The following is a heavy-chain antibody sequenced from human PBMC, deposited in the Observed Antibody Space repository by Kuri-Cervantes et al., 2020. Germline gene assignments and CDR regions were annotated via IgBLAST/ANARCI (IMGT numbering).Heavy chain of an antibody. CDR2: INHSGST. CDR3: STMIVVAHFDY. CDR1: GGTFSGYY. J-gene: IGHJ4*02. Sequence: SETLSLTCAVYGGTFSGYYWSWIRQPPGKGLEWIGEINHSGSTYYNPSLKSRVTISVDTSKNQFSLKLSSVTAADTAVYYCSTMIVVAHFDYWGEGTLVTVSS. V-gene: IGHV4-34*08. D-gene: IGHD3-22*01.